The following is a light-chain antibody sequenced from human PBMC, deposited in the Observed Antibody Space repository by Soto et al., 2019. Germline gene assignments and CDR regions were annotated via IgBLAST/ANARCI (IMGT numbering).Light chain of an antibody. J-gene: IGLJ2*01. CDR3: AAWDDSLNGPV. CDR1: SSNIGSNT. Sequence: QSVLTQPPSASGTPGQRVTISCSGSSSNIGSNTVNWYQQLPGTAPKLLIYNNNQRPSGVPDRFSGSKSGTSASLAISGLQSEDEADYHCAAWDDSLNGPVFCGGTKVTVL. CDR2: NNN. V-gene: IGLV1-44*01.